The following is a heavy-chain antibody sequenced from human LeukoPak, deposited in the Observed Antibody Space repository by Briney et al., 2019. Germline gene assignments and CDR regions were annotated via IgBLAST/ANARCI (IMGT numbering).Heavy chain of an antibody. CDR2: INTGNGNT. D-gene: IGHD3-10*01. V-gene: IGHV1-3*04. CDR3: VRAVGELFPFDY. J-gene: IGHJ4*02. Sequence: GSVKVSCTASGYTFTTYAMHWVRQAPGQRLEWMGWINTGNGNTKCSQRFQGRVTITRDTSASTAYMELSSLRSEDTAVYYCVRAVGELFPFDYWGQGTLVTVSS. CDR1: GYTFTTYA.